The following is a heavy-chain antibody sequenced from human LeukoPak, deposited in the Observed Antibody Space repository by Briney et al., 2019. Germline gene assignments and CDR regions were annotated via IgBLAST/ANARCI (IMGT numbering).Heavy chain of an antibody. V-gene: IGHV3-7*04. CDR3: ARFGYNYAYDY. Sequence: GGSLRLSCVVSGFXFSSYWISWVRQAPGKGLEWVANINQDGSAKHYVDSVKGRFTISRDNAKHSLYLQMNSLRAEDTAVYHCARFGYNYAYDYWGQGTLVSVSS. J-gene: IGHJ4*02. CDR1: GFXFSSYW. D-gene: IGHD5-18*01. CDR2: INQDGSAK.